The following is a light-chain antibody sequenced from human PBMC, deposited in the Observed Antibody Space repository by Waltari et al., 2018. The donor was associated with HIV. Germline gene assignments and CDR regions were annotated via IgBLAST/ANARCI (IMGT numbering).Light chain of an antibody. CDR3: GTWDNRLSVVV. CDR1: RTNIATNF. CDR2: DND. Sequence: QYALTQPPSLPTAPGQQVTISPPGRRTNIATNFFSWSQQLPGTAPRLLIFDNDKRPSGIPDRFSGSTSGTSATLGIAGLQTGDEADYYCGTWDNRLSVVVFGGGTKLTVL. V-gene: IGLV1-51*01. J-gene: IGLJ2*01.